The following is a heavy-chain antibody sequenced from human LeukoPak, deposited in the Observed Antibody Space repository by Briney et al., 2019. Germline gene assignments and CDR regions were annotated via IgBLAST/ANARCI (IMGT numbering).Heavy chain of an antibody. CDR1: GYSFTAYY. CDR2: INPSGGTI. Sequence: ASVKVSCKASGYSFTAYYLHWVRQAPGQGLAWMGMINPSGGTITYAQNFQGRVTMTRDTSTSTVYMELSSLTSGDTAVYFCARSFAGTTGGYWGQGTLVIVSS. D-gene: IGHD3-10*01. V-gene: IGHV1-46*01. CDR3: ARSFAGTTGGY. J-gene: IGHJ4*02.